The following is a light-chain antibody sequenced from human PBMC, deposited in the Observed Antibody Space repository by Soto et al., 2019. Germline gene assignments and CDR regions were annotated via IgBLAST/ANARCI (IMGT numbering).Light chain of an antibody. V-gene: IGLV2-8*01. CDR3: QAYDYSLTAFV. Sequence: QSALTQPPSASGSPGRSVTISCSGTSSDVGDSNSVSWYQQHPGKAPKLLIYEVTKRPSGVPDRFSGSKSGTSASLAITGLQAEDEADYYCQAYDYSLTAFVFGGGTKLTVL. J-gene: IGLJ3*02. CDR1: SSDVGDSNS. CDR2: EVT.